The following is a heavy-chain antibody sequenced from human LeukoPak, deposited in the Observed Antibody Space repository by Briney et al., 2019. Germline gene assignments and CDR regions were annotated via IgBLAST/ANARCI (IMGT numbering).Heavy chain of an antibody. CDR2: IYSGGST. CDR1: GFTVSSNY. V-gene: IGHV3-66*01. Sequence: GGSLRLSCAASGFTVSSNYMSWVRQAPGKGLEWVSVIYSGGSTYYADSVKGRFTISRDNSKNTLYLQMNSLRAEDTAVYYCARGYYYGWGSYYNNSSPYYFDYGGQETLVPVPS. CDR3: ARGYYYGWGSYYNNSSPYYFDY. D-gene: IGHD3-10*01. J-gene: IGHJ4*02.